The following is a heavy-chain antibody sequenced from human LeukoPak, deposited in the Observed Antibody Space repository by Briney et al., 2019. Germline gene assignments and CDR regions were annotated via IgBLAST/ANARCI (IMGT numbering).Heavy chain of an antibody. D-gene: IGHD4-17*01. CDR2: ISYDGSNK. J-gene: IGHJ4*02. CDR3: AKSPPSPSTVIRNEFDY. V-gene: IGHV3-30*18. Sequence: GSLRLSCAASGSTFSSYGMHWVRQAPGKGLEWVAVISYDGSNKYYADSVKGRFTISRDNSKNTLYLQMNSLRAEDTAVYYCAKSPPSPSTVIRNEFDYWGQGTLVTVSS. CDR1: GSTFSSYG.